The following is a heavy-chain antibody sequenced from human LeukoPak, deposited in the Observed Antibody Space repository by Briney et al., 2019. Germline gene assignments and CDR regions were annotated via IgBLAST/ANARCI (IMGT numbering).Heavy chain of an antibody. V-gene: IGHV4-39*01. CDR2: IYYSGST. J-gene: IGHJ4*02. CDR3: ARLNVARENFFDY. CDR1: GGSISSSSYY. D-gene: IGHD1-1*01. Sequence: SETLSLTCTVSGGSISSSSYYWGWIRQPPGKGLEWIGSIYYSGSTYYNPSLKSRVTISVDTSKNQFSLKLSSVTAAETAVYYCARLNVARENFFDYWGQGTLVTVSS.